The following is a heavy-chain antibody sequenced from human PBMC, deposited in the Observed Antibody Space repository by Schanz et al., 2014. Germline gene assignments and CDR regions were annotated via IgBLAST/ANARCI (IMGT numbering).Heavy chain of an antibody. CDR3: ARDAPGPCDL. CDR2: ISGDHRNT. Sequence: EVQLVESGGGLVKPGGSLTLSCEASTFTFSSDWMSWVRQAPGKGLEWVSSISGDHRNTFYADSVKGRFTISRDNSKNTVYLQMNRLRAEDTAIYYCARDAPGPCDLWGRGTQSTVAS. V-gene: IGHV3-23*04. J-gene: IGHJ2*01. CDR1: TFTFSSDW.